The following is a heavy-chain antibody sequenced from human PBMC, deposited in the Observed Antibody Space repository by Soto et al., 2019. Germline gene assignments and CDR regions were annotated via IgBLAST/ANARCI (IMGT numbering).Heavy chain of an antibody. CDR2: ISGSGGST. D-gene: IGHD3-22*01. CDR3: AIESYYDSSGYLGY. CDR1: GFICSSYD. V-gene: IGHV3-23*01. Sequence: EVQMLESGGGLAQPGGSLRVSCAVSGFICSSYDMSWVRQAPGKGLEWVSAISGSGGSTYYADSVKGRFTISRDNSKNTLYLQMNSLRAEDTAVYYCAIESYYDSSGYLGYWGQGTLVTVSS. J-gene: IGHJ4*02.